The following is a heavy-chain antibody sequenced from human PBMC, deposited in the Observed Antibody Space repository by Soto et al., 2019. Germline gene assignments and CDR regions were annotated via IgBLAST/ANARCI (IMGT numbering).Heavy chain of an antibody. V-gene: IGHV4-4*07. D-gene: IGHD1-1*01. Sequence: SETLSLTCTVSSDSISSYYWSWIRQPPGKGLEWIGRIYATGSTDYNPSLKSRLTMSVDMSKKQFSLTLRSVTAADTAMYYCVRDGTKNLRDWFDPWGQGILVTVSS. CDR2: IYATGST. CDR3: VRDGTKNLRDWFDP. J-gene: IGHJ5*02. CDR1: SDSISSYY.